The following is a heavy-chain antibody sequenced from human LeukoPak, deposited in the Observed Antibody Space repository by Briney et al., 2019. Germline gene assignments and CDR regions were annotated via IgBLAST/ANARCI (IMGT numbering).Heavy chain of an antibody. J-gene: IGHJ4*02. CDR3: VRDLESGVTLSN. D-gene: IGHD2-8*01. CDR1: GYTFTSYG. Sequence: ASVKVSCKASGYTFTSYGISWVRQAPGQGLEWMGWMSAYNGNTNCAQKLQGRVTMTTDTSTSTAYMELRRLRSDDTAVYYCVRDLESGVTLSNWGQGTLVTVYS. CDR2: MSAYNGNT. V-gene: IGHV1-18*01.